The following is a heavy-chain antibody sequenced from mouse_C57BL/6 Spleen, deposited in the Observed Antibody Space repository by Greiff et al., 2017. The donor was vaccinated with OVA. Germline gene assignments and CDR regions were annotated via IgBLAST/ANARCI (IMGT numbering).Heavy chain of an antibody. Sequence: QVQLKQSGPGLVQPSQSLSITCTVSGFSLTSYGVHWVRQSPGKGLEWLGVIWSGGSTDYNAAFISRLSISKDNSKSQVFFKMNSLQADDTAIYYCARVYDYDRTRFAYWGQGTLVTVSA. J-gene: IGHJ3*01. D-gene: IGHD2-4*01. CDR2: IWSGGST. CDR1: GFSLTSYG. CDR3: ARVYDYDRTRFAY. V-gene: IGHV2-2*01.